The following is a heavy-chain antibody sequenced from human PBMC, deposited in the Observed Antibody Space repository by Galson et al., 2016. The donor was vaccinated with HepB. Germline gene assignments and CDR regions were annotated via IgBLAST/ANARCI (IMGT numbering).Heavy chain of an antibody. Sequence: ETLSLTCAVSGASVNSSNWWTWVRQAPGTGLEWIGEIYHTGTSNNNPSLLSRFTMPIDNSSNPFSLNLNAVTAADTAVDYCARASIFPGARMVFDSWGQGILVTVSS. D-gene: IGHD2-2*01. CDR1: GASVNSSNW. CDR3: ARASIFPGARMVFDS. CDR2: IYHTGTS. V-gene: IGHV4-4*02. J-gene: IGHJ5*01.